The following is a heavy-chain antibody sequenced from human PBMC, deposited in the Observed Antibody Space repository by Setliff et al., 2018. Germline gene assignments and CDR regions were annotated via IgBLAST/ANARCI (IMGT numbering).Heavy chain of an antibody. Sequence: SLKISCAASGFSFDDYAMHWVRQAPGKGLEWVSGITWDSAGIGYADSVKGRFTISRDNVKKSLYLQMNSLRPEDTALYYCANGGRDFYDSSGYYSDWGQGTLVTVSS. D-gene: IGHD3-22*01. CDR1: GFSFDDYA. CDR3: ANGGRDFYDSSGYYSD. J-gene: IGHJ4*02. V-gene: IGHV3-9*01. CDR2: ITWDSAGI.